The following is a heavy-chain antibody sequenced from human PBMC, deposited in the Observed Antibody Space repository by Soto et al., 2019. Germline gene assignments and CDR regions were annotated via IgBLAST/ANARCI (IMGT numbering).Heavy chain of an antibody. V-gene: IGHV4-59*01. CDR2: IYYSGST. CDR3: ARAQVAGAGSFCFDY. J-gene: IGHJ4*02. Sequence: QVQLQESGPGLVKPSETLSLTCTVSGGSISSYYWSWIRQPPGKGLEWIGYIYYSGSTNYNPSLKSRVTISVDTSKNQFALKLSAVTAADTAVYYCARAQVAGAGSFCFDYWGQGTLVTVSS. CDR1: GGSISSYY. D-gene: IGHD6-19*01.